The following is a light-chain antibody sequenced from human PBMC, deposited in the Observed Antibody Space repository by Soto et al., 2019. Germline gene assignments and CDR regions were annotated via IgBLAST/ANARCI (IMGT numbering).Light chain of an antibody. CDR3: CAYAGNYNIL. V-gene: IGLV2-11*01. Sequence: QAVVTQPRSVSGSPGQSVTISCTGTSSDVGNYSYVSWYQHHPDKAPKLMIYDVSKRPSGVPDRFSASKSGNTASLTISGLQAEDEADYFCCAYAGNYNILFGGGTKLTVL. J-gene: IGLJ2*01. CDR1: SSDVGNYSY. CDR2: DVS.